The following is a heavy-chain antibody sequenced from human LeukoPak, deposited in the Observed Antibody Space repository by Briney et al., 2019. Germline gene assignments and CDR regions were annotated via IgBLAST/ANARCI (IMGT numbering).Heavy chain of an antibody. CDR3: AKGSLSGSYEFDY. D-gene: IGHD1-26*01. Sequence: GGSLRLSCAASGFTFSSYAMTWVRQAPGKGLEWVSGISDSDGRTYYADSVKGRFTISRDNSKNMLYMQMNSLRAEDTAVYYCAKGSLSGSYEFDYWGQGTLVTVSS. CDR2: ISDSDGRT. CDR1: GFTFSSYA. J-gene: IGHJ4*02. V-gene: IGHV3-23*01.